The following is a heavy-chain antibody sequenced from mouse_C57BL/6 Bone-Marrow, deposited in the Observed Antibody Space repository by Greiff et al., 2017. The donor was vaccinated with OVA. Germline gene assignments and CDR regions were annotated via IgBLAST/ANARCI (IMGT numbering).Heavy chain of an antibody. Sequence: EVQLQQSGAELVRPGASVKLSCTASGFNIKDDYMHWVKQRPEQGLEWIGWIDPENGDTEYASKFQGKATITADTSSNTAYLQLSSLTSEDTAVYYCTTWSLLGAIDYWGQGTSVTVSS. V-gene: IGHV14-4*01. J-gene: IGHJ4*01. CDR3: TTWSLLGAIDY. CDR1: GFNIKDDY. CDR2: IDPENGDT.